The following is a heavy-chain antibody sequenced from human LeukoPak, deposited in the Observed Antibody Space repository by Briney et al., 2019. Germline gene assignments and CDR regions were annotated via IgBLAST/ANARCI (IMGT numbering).Heavy chain of an antibody. CDR3: AKEAAGADFDY. CDR1: GFTFINYW. D-gene: IGHD6-13*01. V-gene: IGHV3-74*01. CDR2: INGVGTTI. J-gene: IGHJ4*02. Sequence: PGGSLRLSCAASGFTFINYWMHWVRQAPGKGLVWVSRINGVGTTISYADSVKGRFTISRDNAKNTLYLQMNSLRAEDTAVYYCAKEAAGADFDYWGRGTLVTVSP.